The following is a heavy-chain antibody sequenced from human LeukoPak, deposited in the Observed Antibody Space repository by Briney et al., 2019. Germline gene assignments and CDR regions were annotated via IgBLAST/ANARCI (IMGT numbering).Heavy chain of an antibody. CDR2: IIPIFGTA. D-gene: IGHD2-2*01. J-gene: IGHJ6*03. CDR3: ARTGYCSSTSCYLHYYMDV. V-gene: IGHV1-69*13. Sequence: SVKVSCKASGGTFSSYAISWVRQAPGQGLEWMGGIIPIFGTANYAQKFQGRVTITADESTSTAYMELSSLRSEDTAVYYCARTGYCSSTSCYLHYYMDVWGKGTTVTVSS. CDR1: GGTFSSYA.